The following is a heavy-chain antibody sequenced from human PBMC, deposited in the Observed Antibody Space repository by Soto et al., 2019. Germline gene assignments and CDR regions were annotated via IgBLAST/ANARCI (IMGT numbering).Heavy chain of an antibody. J-gene: IGHJ4*02. CDR3: ARGIAAAGLYYFDY. Sequence: SETLSLTCAVYGGSFSGYYWSWIRQPPGKGLEWIGEINHSGSTNYNPSLKSRVTISVDTSKNQFSLKLSSVTAADTAVYYCARGIAAAGLYYFDYWGQGTLVTVSS. D-gene: IGHD6-13*01. CDR1: GGSFSGYY. CDR2: INHSGST. V-gene: IGHV4-34*01.